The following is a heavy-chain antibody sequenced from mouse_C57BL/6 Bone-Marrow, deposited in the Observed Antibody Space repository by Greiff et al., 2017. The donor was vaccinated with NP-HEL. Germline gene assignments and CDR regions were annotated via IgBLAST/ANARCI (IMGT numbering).Heavy chain of an antibody. CDR3: AREDYGSSYVWFAY. J-gene: IGHJ3*01. Sequence: EVHLVESEGGLVQPGSSMKLSCTASGFTFSDYYMAWVRQVPEKGLEWVANINYDGSSTYYLDSLKSRFIISRDNAKNILYLQMSSLKSEDTATYYCAREDYGSSYVWFAYWGQGTLVTVSA. CDR1: GFTFSDYY. D-gene: IGHD1-1*01. CDR2: INYDGSST. V-gene: IGHV5-16*01.